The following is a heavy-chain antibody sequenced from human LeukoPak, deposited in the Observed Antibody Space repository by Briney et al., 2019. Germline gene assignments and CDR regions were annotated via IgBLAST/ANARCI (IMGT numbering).Heavy chain of an antibody. CDR3: AKEARSYYGSGSPYYFDY. D-gene: IGHD3-10*01. V-gene: IGHV3-23*01. CDR2: ISGST. CDR1: GFTLSSYA. Sequence: GGSLRLSCAASGFTLSSYAMSWVRQAPGKGLEWVSAISGSTYYADSVKGRFTIPRDNSKNTLYLQMNSLTAEDTAVYYCAKEARSYYGSGSPYYFDYWGQGTLVTVSS. J-gene: IGHJ4*02.